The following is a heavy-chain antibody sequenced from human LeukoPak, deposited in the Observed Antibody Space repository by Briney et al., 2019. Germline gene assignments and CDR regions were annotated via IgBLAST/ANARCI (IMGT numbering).Heavy chain of an antibody. Sequence: SETLSLTCTVPSGSINYWSWIRQPAGKGLEWIGRVYASGTTNYKPSLKSRVTMSVDTSNNQFSLKLTSVTAADTAVYYCGRSEWSGAHYYYYYMDVWGKGTTVTVSS. CDR1: SGSINY. V-gene: IGHV4-4*07. CDR2: VYASGTT. J-gene: IGHJ6*03. D-gene: IGHD3-3*01. CDR3: GRSEWSGAHYYYYYMDV.